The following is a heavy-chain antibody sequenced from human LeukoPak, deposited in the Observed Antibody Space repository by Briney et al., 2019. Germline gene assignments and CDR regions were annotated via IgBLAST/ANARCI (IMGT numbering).Heavy chain of an antibody. D-gene: IGHD3-3*01. Sequence: GASVKVSCKASGYTFTSYDINWVRQATGQGLEWMGWMNPNSGNTGYAQKFQGRVTMTRNTSISTAYMELSSLRSEDTAVYYCARVYYDFWSGYYPTYYYYGMDVWGQGTTVTVSS. CDR3: ARVYYDFWSGYYPTYYYYGMDV. CDR1: GYTFTSYD. J-gene: IGHJ6*02. CDR2: MNPNSGNT. V-gene: IGHV1-8*01.